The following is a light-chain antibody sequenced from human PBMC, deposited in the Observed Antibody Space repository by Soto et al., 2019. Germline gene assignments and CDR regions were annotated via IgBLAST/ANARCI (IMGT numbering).Light chain of an antibody. CDR2: DVS. CDR3: CSYAGSYTYVV. Sequence: QSVLTQPRSVSGSPGQSVTISSTGTSSDVGGYNYVSWYQQHPGKAPKLMIYDVSKRPSGVPDRFSGSKSGNTASLTISGLQSEDQADYYCCSYAGSYTYVVFGGGTQLTVL. CDR1: SSDVGGYNY. V-gene: IGLV2-11*01. J-gene: IGLJ2*01.